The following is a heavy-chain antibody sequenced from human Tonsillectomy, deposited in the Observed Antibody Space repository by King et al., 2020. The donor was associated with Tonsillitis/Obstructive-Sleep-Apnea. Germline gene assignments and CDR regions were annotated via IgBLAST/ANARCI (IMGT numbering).Heavy chain of an antibody. Sequence: VQLVESGGGLVKPGGSLRLSSAASGFTFSTYTMNWVRQAPGKGLEWVSSISTSSNYIYYADSVKGRFTISRDNAKNSLYLQMNSLRAEDTAVYYCARDWDIVVVPVFDYWGQGTLVTVSS. CDR3: ARDWDIVVVPVFDY. J-gene: IGHJ4*02. D-gene: IGHD2-2*01. CDR1: GFTFSTYT. CDR2: ISTSSNYI. V-gene: IGHV3-21*01.